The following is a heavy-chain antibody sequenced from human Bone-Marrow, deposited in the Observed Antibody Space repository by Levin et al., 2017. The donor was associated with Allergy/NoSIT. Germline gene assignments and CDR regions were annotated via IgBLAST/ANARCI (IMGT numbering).Heavy chain of an antibody. CDR3: ARDECAWFGECYGMDD. J-gene: IGHJ6*02. V-gene: IGHV4-31*03. D-gene: IGHD3-10*01. Sequence: SETLSLTCTVSGASITRGDNYWSWIRQYPGKGLEWIGFISYSGHAHYNPSLKSRLSMSLDTSKNQFSLSLTSVTVADTAVYYCARDECAWFGECYGMDDWGHGTTVTVSS. CDR1: GASITRGDNY. CDR2: ISYSGHA.